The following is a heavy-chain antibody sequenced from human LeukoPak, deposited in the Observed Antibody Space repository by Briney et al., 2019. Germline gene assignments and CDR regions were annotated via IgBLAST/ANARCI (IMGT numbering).Heavy chain of an antibody. D-gene: IGHD6-19*01. J-gene: IGHJ4*02. CDR1: RLTHSSYS. Sequence: PGRSLRLPHAASRLTHSSYSMNCVRHPPAKALEWVSYNSSSSSTIYYADSVKGRFTMSRDNATNSLYLRMNSLRAEDTAVYYCARGGVYSSGWYVDYWGQGTLVTVSS. CDR3: ARGGVYSSGWYVDY. V-gene: IGHV3-48*04. CDR2: NSSSSSTI.